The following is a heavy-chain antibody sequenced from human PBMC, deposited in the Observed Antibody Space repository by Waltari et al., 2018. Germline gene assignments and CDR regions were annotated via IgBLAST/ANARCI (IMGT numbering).Heavy chain of an antibody. J-gene: IGHJ4*02. D-gene: IGHD7-27*01. CDR2: INPNSGAT. Sequence: QVQMVQSGAEVTKPGASVKVSCKASGYSFTAYYLHWVRQAPGQGLEWMGQINPNSGATTYAQMFQGRVTMTRDTSISTAYMEVTGLRSDDTAVYYCARVLSTVQLGIFAYWGQGTVVTVSS. CDR1: GYSFTAYY. V-gene: IGHV1-2*06. CDR3: ARVLSTVQLGIFAY.